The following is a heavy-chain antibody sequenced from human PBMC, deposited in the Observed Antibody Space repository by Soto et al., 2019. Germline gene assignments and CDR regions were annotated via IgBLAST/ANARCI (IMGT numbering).Heavy chain of an antibody. Sequence: GGSLRLSCAASGFTFSNAWMSWVRQAPGKGLEWVGRIKSKTDGGTTDYAAPVKGRFTISRDDSKNTLYLQMNSLKTEDTAVYYCTTDIITMVRGVIGYWGQGTLVTVSS. CDR3: TTDIITMVRGVIGY. V-gene: IGHV3-15*01. J-gene: IGHJ4*02. CDR2: IKSKTDGGTT. D-gene: IGHD3-10*01. CDR1: GFTFSNAW.